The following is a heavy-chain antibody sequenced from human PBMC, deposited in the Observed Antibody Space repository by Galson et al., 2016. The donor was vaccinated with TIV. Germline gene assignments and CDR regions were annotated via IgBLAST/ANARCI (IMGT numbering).Heavy chain of an antibody. CDR3: ANNLRVPGSAWPLQY. Sequence: PALVKPTQTLTLTCTFSGFSLSTSGVGVGWTRQPPGKALEWLASIYWDEDRRFSPSLKDRLIITKDTSRNQVVLTMTSMGPTDTATYYGANNLRVPGSAWPLQYWGQGILVSV. V-gene: IGHV2-5*02. CDR1: GFSLSTSGVG. J-gene: IGHJ4*02. CDR2: IYWDEDR. D-gene: IGHD6-25*01.